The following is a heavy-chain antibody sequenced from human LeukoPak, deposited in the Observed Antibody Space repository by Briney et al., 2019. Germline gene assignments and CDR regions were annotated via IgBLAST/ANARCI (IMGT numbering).Heavy chain of an antibody. CDR2: ISWDSSRT. CDR1: GFTFDDYA. V-gene: IGHV3-43D*03. Sequence: PGGSLRLSCAASGFTFDDYAMHWVRQTPGKGLEWVSLISWDSSRTHYADSVKGRFTISRDNAKNSLYLQMNSLRAEDTAVYYCARGRVDGYPFDYWGQGPWSPSPQ. J-gene: IGHJ4*02. D-gene: IGHD5-24*01. CDR3: ARGRVDGYPFDY.